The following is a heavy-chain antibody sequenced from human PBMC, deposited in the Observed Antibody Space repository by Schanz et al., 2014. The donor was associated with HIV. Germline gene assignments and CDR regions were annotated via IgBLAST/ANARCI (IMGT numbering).Heavy chain of an antibody. CDR3: ARSYYYDGSPLPLDS. J-gene: IGHJ4*02. Sequence: QVQLQESGPGLVKPSETLSLTCTVSGGSVRSESYYWSWIRQPPGKGLEWIGYIYYSGSTYYNPSLKSRVTISVDTSKRQFSLKLNSVTAADTAIYYCARSYYYDGSPLPLDSWGQGTLVTVSS. D-gene: IGHD3-22*01. CDR2: IYYSGST. CDR1: GGSVRSESYY. V-gene: IGHV4-31*03.